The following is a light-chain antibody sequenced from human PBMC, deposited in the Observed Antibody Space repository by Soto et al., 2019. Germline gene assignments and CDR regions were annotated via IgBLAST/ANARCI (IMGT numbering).Light chain of an antibody. CDR2: DES. CDR3: QHRMNWPLT. Sequence: EIVLTQSPATLSLSPGERATLPCMASQTIRSYLLWYQQKTGQAPRILIYDESNRATGIPDRFSGSGSETDLNLTISRLEPEDFAVYYCQHRMNWPLTCGQGTRLEIK. J-gene: IGKJ5*01. CDR1: QTIRSY. V-gene: IGKV3-11*01.